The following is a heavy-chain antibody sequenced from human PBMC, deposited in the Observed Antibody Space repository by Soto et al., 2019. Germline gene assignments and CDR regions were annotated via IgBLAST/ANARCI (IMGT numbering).Heavy chain of an antibody. D-gene: IGHD1-1*01. CDR1: GFMFSSAW. J-gene: IGHJ4*02. CDR3: VEGWNDF. Sequence: EVQLVESGGDLVKPGGSLRLSCVTSGFMFSSAWMSWVRQAPGKGLEWVGRIKSKTGGGARDYAAPVKGRFSISRDDSKNTLYLQMNSLRAEDTAVYYCVEGWNDFWGQGTLVTVSS. CDR2: IKSKTGGGAR. V-gene: IGHV3-15*01.